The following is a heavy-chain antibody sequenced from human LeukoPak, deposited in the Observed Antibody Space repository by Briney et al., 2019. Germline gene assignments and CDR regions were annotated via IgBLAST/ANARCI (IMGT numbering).Heavy chain of an antibody. CDR1: GFTFGNAW. CDR3: TTDFYDYVWGSYRRDY. Sequence: GGSLRLSCAASGFTFGNAWMSWVRQAPGKGLEWVGRIKSKTDGGTTDYAAPVKGRFTISRDDSKNTLYLQMNSLKTEDTAVYYCTTDFYDYVWGSYRRDYWGQGTLVTVSS. CDR2: IKSKTDGGTT. D-gene: IGHD3-16*01. J-gene: IGHJ4*02. V-gene: IGHV3-15*01.